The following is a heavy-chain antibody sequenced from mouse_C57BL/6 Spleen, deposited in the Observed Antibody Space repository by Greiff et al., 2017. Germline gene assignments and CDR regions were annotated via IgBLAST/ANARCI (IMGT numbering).Heavy chain of an antibody. Sequence: QVQLQQSGAELARPGASVKLSCKASGYTFTSYGISWVKQRTGQGLEWIGEIYPRSGNTYYNEKFKGKATLTADKSSSTSYMELRSLTSEDSAVYFCARLYDGYLYYAMGYWGQGTSVTVSS. CDR1: GYTFTSYG. CDR2: IYPRSGNT. D-gene: IGHD2-3*01. V-gene: IGHV1-81*01. J-gene: IGHJ4*01. CDR3: ARLYDGYLYYAMGY.